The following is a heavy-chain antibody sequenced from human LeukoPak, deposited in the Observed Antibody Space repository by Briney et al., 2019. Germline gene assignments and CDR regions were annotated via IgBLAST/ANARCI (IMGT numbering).Heavy chain of an antibody. CDR1: GGSFSDFY. Sequence: PSETLSLTCPVTGGSFSDFYWSWILQPPGKGLEWIGEINHFGRTNYNPSLKSRVTISLDTSKKQFSLKLSSVTAADTAVYYCARHRGVLLWFGETRMGWFDPWGQGTPVTVSS. CDR3: ARHRGVLLWFGETRMGWFDP. V-gene: IGHV4-34*01. CDR2: INHFGRT. D-gene: IGHD3-10*01. J-gene: IGHJ5*02.